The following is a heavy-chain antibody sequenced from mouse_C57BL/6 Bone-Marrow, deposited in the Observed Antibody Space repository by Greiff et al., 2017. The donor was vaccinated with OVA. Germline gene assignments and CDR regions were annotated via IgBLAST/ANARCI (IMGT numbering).Heavy chain of an antibody. D-gene: IGHD2-5*01. Sequence: EVQLVESGPGMVKPSQSLSLTCTVTGYSITSGYDWHWIRHFPGNKLEWMGYISYSGSTNYNPSLKSRISITHDTSKNHFFLKLNSVTTEDTATYYCARGSNYGTDFDYWGQGTTLTVSS. CDR3: ARGSNYGTDFDY. J-gene: IGHJ2*01. V-gene: IGHV3-1*01. CDR2: ISYSGST. CDR1: GYSITSGYD.